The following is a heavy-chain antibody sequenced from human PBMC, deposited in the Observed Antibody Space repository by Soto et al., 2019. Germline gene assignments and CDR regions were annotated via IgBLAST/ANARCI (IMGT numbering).Heavy chain of an antibody. CDR2: IGIGSSTK. V-gene: IGHV3-48*01. D-gene: IGHD3-16*01. CDR1: GLTFRNYG. J-gene: IGHJ4*02. CDR3: ARAYEGDYFDY. Sequence: PGGSLRLSCAASGLTFRNYGMNWVRQAQGKGLEWVSYIGIGSSTKYYADSVKGRFTISRDNAKNSLYLQMNSLRAEDTAVYYCARAYEGDYFDYWGQGTLVTVSS.